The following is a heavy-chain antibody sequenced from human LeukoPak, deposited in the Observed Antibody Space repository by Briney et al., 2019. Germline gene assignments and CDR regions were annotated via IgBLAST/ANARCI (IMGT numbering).Heavy chain of an antibody. D-gene: IGHD4-17*01. CDR1: GYTFTGYF. CDR2: INPNNGGT. CDR3: ASHPPSTVTNWYNWFDP. Sequence: ASVKVSCKASGYTFTGYFMHWVRQAPGQGLEGMGWINPNNGGTNYAQKFQGRVTMTRDTSISTAYMELTRLRSDDTAVYYCASHPPSTVTNWYNWFDPWGQGTLVTVSS. V-gene: IGHV1-2*02. J-gene: IGHJ5*02.